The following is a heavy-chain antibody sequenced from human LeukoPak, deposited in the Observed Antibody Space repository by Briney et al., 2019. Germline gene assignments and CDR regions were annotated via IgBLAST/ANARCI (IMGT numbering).Heavy chain of an antibody. D-gene: IGHD2-2*01. CDR1: GGSISNYY. Sequence: SETLSLTFTVSGGSISNYYWSWIRQPPGKGLEWIGYIYYSGSTNYNPFLKSRVIISVDTSKNQFSLKLSFVTAADTAVYYCARAGHCSSTSCYPEYWGQGTLVTVSS. CDR2: IYYSGST. CDR3: ARAGHCSSTSCYPEY. J-gene: IGHJ4*02. V-gene: IGHV4-59*08.